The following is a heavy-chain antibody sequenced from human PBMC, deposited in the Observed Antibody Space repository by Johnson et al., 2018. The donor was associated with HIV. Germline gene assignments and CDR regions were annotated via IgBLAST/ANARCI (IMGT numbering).Heavy chain of an antibody. Sequence: QVQLVESGGGLVKPGGSLRLSCAASGFTFSDYYMSWIRQAPGKGLEWVSYISSSGSTIYYADSVKGRFTISRDNAKNSLYLQMKSLRAEDTAVYYCARAYPYCSGGSCYTAQPNDAFDIWGQGTMVTVSS. CDR2: ISSSGSTI. CDR3: ARAYPYCSGGSCYTAQPNDAFDI. D-gene: IGHD2-15*01. J-gene: IGHJ3*02. CDR1: GFTFSDYY. V-gene: IGHV3-11*04.